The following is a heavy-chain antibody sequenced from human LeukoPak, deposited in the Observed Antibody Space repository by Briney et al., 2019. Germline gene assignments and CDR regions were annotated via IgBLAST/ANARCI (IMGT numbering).Heavy chain of an antibody. V-gene: IGHV3-33*01. J-gene: IGHJ4*02. CDR2: IWYDGSNK. Sequence: GGSLRLSCAASGFTFSSYGMHWVRQAPGKGXXXXXXIWYDGSNKYYADSVKGRFTISRDNSKNTLYLQMNSLRAEDTAVYYCARGSYSSSWYVVDYWGQGTLVTVSS. D-gene: IGHD6-13*01. CDR1: GFTFSSYG. CDR3: ARGSYSSSWYVVDY.